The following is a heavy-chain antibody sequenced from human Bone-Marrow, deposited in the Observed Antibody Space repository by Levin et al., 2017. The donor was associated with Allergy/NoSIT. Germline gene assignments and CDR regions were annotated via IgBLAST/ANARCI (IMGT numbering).Heavy chain of an antibody. V-gene: IGHV1-2*02. Sequence: GESLKISCTASGYTFTGFYIHWVRQAPGQGLEWMGWINPDNGDTNFAQKFQGRATMTRDTSTSTASMELSSLRSDDTAVYYCAAGDYGDYAPGGYWGHGTLVIVSS. D-gene: IGHD4-17*01. CDR1: GYTFTGFY. CDR3: AAGDYGDYAPGGY. CDR2: INPDNGDT. J-gene: IGHJ4*01.